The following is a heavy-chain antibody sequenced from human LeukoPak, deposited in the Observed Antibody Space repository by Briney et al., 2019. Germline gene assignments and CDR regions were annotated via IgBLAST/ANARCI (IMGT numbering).Heavy chain of an antibody. J-gene: IGHJ5*02. CDR3: AREAARESWFDP. D-gene: IGHD6-25*01. CDR1: GGSISSYY. CDR2: IYYSGST. Sequence: SETLSLTCTVSGGSISSYYWSWIRQPPGTGLEWIGYIYYSGSTNYNPSLKSRVTISVDTSKNQFSLKLSSVTAADTAVYYCAREAARESWFDPWGQGTLVTVSS. V-gene: IGHV4-59*01.